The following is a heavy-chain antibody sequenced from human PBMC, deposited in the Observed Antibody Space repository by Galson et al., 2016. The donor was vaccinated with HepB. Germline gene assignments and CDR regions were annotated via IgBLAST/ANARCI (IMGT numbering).Heavy chain of an antibody. D-gene: IGHD5-18*01. CDR2: ISGSGADT. CDR1: GFPLRSYA. V-gene: IGHV3-23*01. Sequence: SLRLSCAASGFPLRSYAMSWVRQAPGKGLEWVSAISGSGADTYYADSVKGRFTIYRDNSKNSLYLQMNSLRAEDTAVYYCARGGRDTAMDYYYYGRDVWGQGTTVTGSS. CDR3: ARGGRDTAMDYYYYGRDV. J-gene: IGHJ6*02.